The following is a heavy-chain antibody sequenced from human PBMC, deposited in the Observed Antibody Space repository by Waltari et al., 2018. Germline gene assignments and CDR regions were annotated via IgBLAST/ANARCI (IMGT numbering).Heavy chain of an antibody. CDR1: GYSISSGYY. CDR2: IYHSGIT. J-gene: IGHJ4*02. V-gene: IGHV4-38-2*01. D-gene: IGHD6-13*01. CDR3: ARPIAAAGTGIDY. Sequence: QVQLQESGPGLVKPSETLSLTCAVSGYSISSGYYWGWIRQPPGKGLEWIGSIYHSGITYYNPSLKSRVTISVDTSKNQFSLKLSSVTAADTAVYYCARPIAAAGTGIDYWGQGTLVTVSS.